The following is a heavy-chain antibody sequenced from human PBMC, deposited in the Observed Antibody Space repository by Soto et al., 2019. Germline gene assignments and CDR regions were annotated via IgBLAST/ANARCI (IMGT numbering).Heavy chain of an antibody. Sequence: PSQTLSLTCAISGDSVSSNSAAWNWIRQSPSRGLEWLGRTYYRSKWYNDYAVSVKSRITINPDTSKNQFSLQLNSVTPEDTAVYYCVSEHRGGETQIAAAGTRVQYYYYGMDVWGQGTTVTVSS. CDR1: GDSVSSNSAA. D-gene: IGHD6-13*01. CDR2: TYYRSKWYN. V-gene: IGHV6-1*01. J-gene: IGHJ6*02. CDR3: VSEHRGGETQIAAAGTRVQYYYYGMDV.